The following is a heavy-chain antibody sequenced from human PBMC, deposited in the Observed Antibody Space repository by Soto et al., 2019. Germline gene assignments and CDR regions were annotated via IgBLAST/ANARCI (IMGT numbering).Heavy chain of an antibody. Sequence: SETLSLTCNVSGDSIRSYYWSWIRQPPGRGLEWIGYIYYSGNTDYNPSLKSRVTISVDTSKNHFSLKLKSVTAADTAVYYCARYGASGRRRYWYFDLWGRGTLVTVSS. CDR1: GDSIRSYY. CDR2: IYYSGNT. CDR3: ARYGASGRRRYWYFDL. J-gene: IGHJ2*01. V-gene: IGHV4-59*12. D-gene: IGHD3-10*01.